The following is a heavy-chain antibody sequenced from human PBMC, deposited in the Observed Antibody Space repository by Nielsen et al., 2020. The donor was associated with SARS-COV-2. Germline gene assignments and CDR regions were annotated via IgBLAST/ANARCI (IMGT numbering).Heavy chain of an antibody. J-gene: IGHJ4*02. CDR3: AREWDDYESSAYDY. Sequence: ASVKVSCKASGYIFTDYYVQWVRQAPGQGLEWMGRINPNGGGTNYARKFEGRVTLTRDTSTGTVYMELSRLRPEDTAVYYCAREWDDYESSAYDYWGQGTLVTVSS. CDR2: INPNGGGT. CDR1: GYIFTDYY. D-gene: IGHD3-22*01. V-gene: IGHV1-2*06.